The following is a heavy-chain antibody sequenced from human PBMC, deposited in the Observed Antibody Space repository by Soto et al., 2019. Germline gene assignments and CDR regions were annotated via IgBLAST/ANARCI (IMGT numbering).Heavy chain of an antibody. CDR3: AKDTVAIRSFYFDS. D-gene: IGHD2-21*01. V-gene: IGHV3-23*01. CDR1: GFTFSSYW. Sequence: HWWCLRIACAASGFTFSSYWMSWVRKAPGKGLEWVSTISGSGDRTYYADSVTGRFTISRDNSKNTLYLQMHSLGVEDTAVYFCAKDTVAIRSFYFDSWAQGTLVTVS. CDR2: ISGSGDRT. J-gene: IGHJ4*02.